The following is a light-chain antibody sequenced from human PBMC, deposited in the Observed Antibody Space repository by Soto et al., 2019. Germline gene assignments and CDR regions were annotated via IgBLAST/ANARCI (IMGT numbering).Light chain of an antibody. CDR1: QHIATW. Sequence: DIQMTQTPSTLSASVGDRVTITCRASQHIATWLAWYQQKPGKAPKLLIYKTSNLQSGVPSRFSGSGSGTEFTLTISSLQPDDFATYYCQQYSSFTTFGQGTKVDI. V-gene: IGKV1-5*03. CDR2: KTS. CDR3: QQYSSFTT. J-gene: IGKJ1*01.